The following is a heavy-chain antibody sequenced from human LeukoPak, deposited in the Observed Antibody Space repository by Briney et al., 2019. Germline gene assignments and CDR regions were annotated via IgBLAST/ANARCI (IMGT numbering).Heavy chain of an antibody. J-gene: IGHJ3*01. Sequence: SETLSLTCTATGRSNNGVSYYWSWIRQPAGKGLEWIGRIHPTGNTMYNPSLESRVTILMDTSKKQFSLKLTSVTAADTAVYYCASHYSTSGIDAFDVWGQGTVVTVSS. CDR2: IHPTGNT. CDR3: ASHYSTSGIDAFDV. V-gene: IGHV4-61*02. CDR1: GRSNNGVSYY. D-gene: IGHD6-13*01.